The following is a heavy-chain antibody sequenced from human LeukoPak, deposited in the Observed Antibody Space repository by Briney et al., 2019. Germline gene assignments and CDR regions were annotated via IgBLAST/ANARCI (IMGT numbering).Heavy chain of an antibody. J-gene: IGHJ6*03. V-gene: IGHV1-2*02. Sequence: ASVKVSCKASGYTFTGYYMHWVRQAPGQGLEWTGWINPNSGGTNYAQKFQGRVTMTRDTSISTAYMELSRLRSDDTAVYYCARDQGSGSGNSDYMDVWGKGTTATVSS. CDR3: ARDQGSGSGNSDYMDV. D-gene: IGHD4-23*01. CDR1: GYTFTGYY. CDR2: INPNSGGT.